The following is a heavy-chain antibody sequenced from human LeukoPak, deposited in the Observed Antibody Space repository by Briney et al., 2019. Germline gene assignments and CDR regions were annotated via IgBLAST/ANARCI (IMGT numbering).Heavy chain of an antibody. J-gene: IGHJ3*02. CDR3: ARFYYDSSGYHYAFDI. CDR1: GFTFDDYA. Sequence: PGGSLRLSCAASGFTFDDYAMHWVRQAPGKGLEWVSGISWNSGSIGYADSVKGRFTISRDNAKNSLYLQMNSLRAEDTAVYYCARFYYDSSGYHYAFDIWGQGTMVTVSS. D-gene: IGHD3-22*01. CDR2: ISWNSGSI. V-gene: IGHV3-9*01.